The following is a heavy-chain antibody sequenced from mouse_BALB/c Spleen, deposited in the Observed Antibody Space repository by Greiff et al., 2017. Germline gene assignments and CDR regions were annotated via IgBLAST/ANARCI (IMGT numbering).Heavy chain of an antibody. Sequence: VQLQQPGAELVRPGASVKLSCKASGYTFTSYWMHWVKQRPGQGLEWIGAIYPGNSDASYNQKFKGKAKLTAVTSTSTAYMELSSLTNEDSAVYYCTRERYGTAWFAYWGQGTLVTVSA. D-gene: IGHD2-10*02. J-gene: IGHJ3*01. CDR1: GYTFTSYW. CDR2: IYPGNSDA. V-gene: IGHV1-5*01. CDR3: TRERYGTAWFAY.